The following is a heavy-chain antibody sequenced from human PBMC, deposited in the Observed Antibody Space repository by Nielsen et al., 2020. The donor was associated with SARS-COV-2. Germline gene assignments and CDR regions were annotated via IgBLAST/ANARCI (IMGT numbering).Heavy chain of an antibody. V-gene: IGHV3-23*01. Sequence: GGSLRLSCVASEFTFSNYAMSWVRQAPGKGLEWVSAISGSGYTTYYADSVKGRFTISRDNSKNTLYLQMNSLRTEDTALYYCAKGFSSSSRDYMNVWGKGTTVTVSS. J-gene: IGHJ6*03. CDR1: EFTFSNYA. CDR3: AKGFSSSSRDYMNV. CDR2: ISGSGYTT. D-gene: IGHD6-6*01.